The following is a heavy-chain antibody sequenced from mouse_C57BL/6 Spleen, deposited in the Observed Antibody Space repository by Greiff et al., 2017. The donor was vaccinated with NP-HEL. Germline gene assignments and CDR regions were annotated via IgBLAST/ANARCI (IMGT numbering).Heavy chain of an antibody. J-gene: IGHJ3*01. CDR2: IDPSDSET. Sequence: QVQLQQPGAELVRPGSSVKLSCKASGYTFTSYWMHWVKQRPIQGLEWIGNIDPSDSETHYNQKFKDKATLTVDKSSSTAYMQLSSLTSEDSAVYYCARGGYDPAWFAYWGQGTLVTVSA. CDR3: ARGGYDPAWFAY. D-gene: IGHD2-2*01. CDR1: GYTFTSYW. V-gene: IGHV1-52*01.